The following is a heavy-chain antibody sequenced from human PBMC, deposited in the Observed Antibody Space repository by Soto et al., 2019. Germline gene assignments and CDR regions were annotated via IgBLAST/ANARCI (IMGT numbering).Heavy chain of an antibody. Sequence: LRLSCAASGFTFSSYGMNWVRQAPGKGLEWVAVVSYDEITKYYADSVKGRFTISRDNSKNTVYLQMNSLRPEDTAVYYCAKPLGLLRRAMAQGSDYWGQGTLVTVSS. CDR1: GFTFSSYG. CDR3: AKPLGLLRRAMAQGSDY. D-gene: IGHD5-18*01. V-gene: IGHV3-30*18. J-gene: IGHJ4*02. CDR2: VSYDEITK.